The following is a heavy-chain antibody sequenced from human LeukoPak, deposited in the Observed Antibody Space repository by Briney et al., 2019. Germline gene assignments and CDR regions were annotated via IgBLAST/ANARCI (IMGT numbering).Heavy chain of an antibody. CDR2: IKSKTDGGTT. D-gene: IGHD3-3*01. V-gene: IGHV3-15*01. J-gene: IGHJ4*02. CDR3: TPIHIYDFWSGYYNYYGSGI. Sequence: SGGSLRLSCAASGFTFSSYGMHWVRQAPGKGLEWVGRIKSKTDGGTTDYAAPVKGRFTISRDDSKNTLYLQMNGLKTEGTAVYYCTPIHIYDFWSGYYNYYGSGIRGQGTLVTVSS. CDR1: GFTFSSYG.